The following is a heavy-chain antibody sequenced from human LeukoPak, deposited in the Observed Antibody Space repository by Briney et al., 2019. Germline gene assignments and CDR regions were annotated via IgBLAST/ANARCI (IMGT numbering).Heavy chain of an antibody. CDR1: GYTFTSYA. D-gene: IGHD3-22*01. J-gene: IGHJ4*02. CDR3: ARAPQNYYDSIYFDY. Sequence: ASVKVSCKASGYTFTSYAMNWVRQAPGQGLEWMGWINSNSGDTNYAQKFQGRVTVTRDTSINTAYMELSRLRSDDTAVYYCARAPQNYYDSIYFDYWGQGTLVTVSS. V-gene: IGHV1-2*02. CDR2: INSNSGDT.